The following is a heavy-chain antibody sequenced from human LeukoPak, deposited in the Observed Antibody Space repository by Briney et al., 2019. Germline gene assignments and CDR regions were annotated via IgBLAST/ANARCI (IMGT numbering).Heavy chain of an antibody. D-gene: IGHD2-21*02. CDR2: IYYSGST. V-gene: IGHV4-59*01. J-gene: IGHJ4*02. CDR1: GGSISSYY. CDR3: ARATRSDYYSH. Sequence: SETLSLTCTVSGGSISSYYWSWIRQPPGKGLEWIGYIYYSGSTNYNPSLKSRVTISVDTSKNQFSLKLSSVTAADTAVYYCARATRSDYYSHWGQGTLVTVSS.